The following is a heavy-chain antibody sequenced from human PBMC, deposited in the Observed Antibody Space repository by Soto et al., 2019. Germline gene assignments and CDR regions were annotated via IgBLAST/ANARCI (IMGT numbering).Heavy chain of an antibody. Sequence: SETVRHTCTYAESVVIGYHWILIRQPPGKGLEWIGYIYYSGSTNYNPSLKSRVTISVDTSKNQFSLKLSSVTAADTAVYYCARHQGYCSSTSCWGVAFDIWGQGTMVTVSS. CDR1: ESVVIGYH. CDR2: IYYSGST. V-gene: IGHV4-59*08. J-gene: IGHJ3*02. D-gene: IGHD2-2*01. CDR3: ARHQGYCSSTSCWGVAFDI.